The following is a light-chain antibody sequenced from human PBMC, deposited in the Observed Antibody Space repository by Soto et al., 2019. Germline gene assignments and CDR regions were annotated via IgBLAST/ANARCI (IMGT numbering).Light chain of an antibody. CDR1: QSLRMN. CDR2: ETT. V-gene: IGKV3-15*01. Sequence: EIVMTQSPATMSVSPGARATLSCRVSQSLRMNLAWYQQKRGQAPRLLRYETTISATNIPARFSGSGSGTEFTLTISGLQSEDFAVYYCQQYENWPPFTFGGGTKVEIK. CDR3: QQYENWPPFT. J-gene: IGKJ4*01.